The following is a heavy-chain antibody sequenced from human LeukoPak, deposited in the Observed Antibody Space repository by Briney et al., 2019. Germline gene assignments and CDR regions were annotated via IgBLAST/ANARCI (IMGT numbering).Heavy chain of an antibody. CDR1: GGSISSHY. V-gene: IGHV4-59*11. Sequence: SETLSLTCTVSGGSISSHYWSWIWQPPGKGLEWIGYIYYSGTTTYNPSLKSRVIISVDTSKNQFSLKLTSVTTADTAVYYCARVGGRPGTTDYYYYYYMDVWGKGTTVTVSS. CDR2: IYYSGTT. D-gene: IGHD1-7*01. CDR3: ARVGGRPGTTDYYYYYYMDV. J-gene: IGHJ6*03.